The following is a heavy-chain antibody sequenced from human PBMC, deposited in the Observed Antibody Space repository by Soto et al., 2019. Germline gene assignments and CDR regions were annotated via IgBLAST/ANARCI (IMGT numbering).Heavy chain of an antibody. CDR2: ISGSGDNT. V-gene: IGHV3-23*01. D-gene: IGHD2-2*01. J-gene: IGHJ4*02. CDR3: AKDQYVNYFDY. Sequence: GGSLRLSCAASGFTFSNYAMTWVRQAPGKGLEWVSSISGSGDNTYYADSVKGRFTISRDNSKNTLYVQMNSLRAEDTAVYYCAKDQYVNYFDYWGQGSLVTVSS. CDR1: GFTFSNYA.